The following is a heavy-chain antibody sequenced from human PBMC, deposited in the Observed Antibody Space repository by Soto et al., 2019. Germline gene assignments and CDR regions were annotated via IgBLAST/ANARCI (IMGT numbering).Heavy chain of an antibody. CDR1: GVSLTGNH. CDR2: VYYSGSV. V-gene: IGHV4-59*01. J-gene: IGHJ5*02. Sequence: QVHLQESGPGLVKPSETLSLTCNVSGVSLTGNHWNWIRQPPGKTLEWIGFVYYSGSVSYNPSLKGRASSSVDRSKNQFSLRLTSVTAADTAVYYCARRLNLGSFDHWGQGTLVTVSS. D-gene: IGHD3-10*01. CDR3: ARRLNLGSFDH.